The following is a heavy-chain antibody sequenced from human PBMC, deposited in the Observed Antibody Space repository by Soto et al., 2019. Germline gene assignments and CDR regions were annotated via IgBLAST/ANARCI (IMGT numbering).Heavy chain of an antibody. Sequence: EVQLLESGGGLALPGGSLRLSCAASGLTFSAFALTWVRQAPGKGLEWVSAITGDSTDTYYADSVRGRFTVSRDNSKNTLYLQMNSLRAEDTAVYYCARDVGLLCSGGACYRGIFDYWGQGTLVTVSS. J-gene: IGHJ4*02. CDR2: ITGDSTDT. CDR1: GLTFSAFA. V-gene: IGHV3-23*01. D-gene: IGHD2-15*01. CDR3: ARDVGLLCSGGACYRGIFDY.